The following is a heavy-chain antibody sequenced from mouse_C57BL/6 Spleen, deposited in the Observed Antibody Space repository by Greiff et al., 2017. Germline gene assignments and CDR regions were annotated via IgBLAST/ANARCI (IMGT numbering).Heavy chain of an antibody. CDR1: GYTFTDYY. D-gene: IGHD1-1*01. CDR2: IFPGSGST. Sequence: QVQLKQSGPELVKPGASVKISCKASGYTFTDYYINWVKQRPGQGLEWIGWIFPGSGSTYYNEKFKGKATLTVDKSSSTAYMLLSSLTSEDSAVYFCARGDYYYGSSPPFDYWGQGTTLTVSS. J-gene: IGHJ2*01. CDR3: ARGDYYYGSSPPFDY. V-gene: IGHV1-75*01.